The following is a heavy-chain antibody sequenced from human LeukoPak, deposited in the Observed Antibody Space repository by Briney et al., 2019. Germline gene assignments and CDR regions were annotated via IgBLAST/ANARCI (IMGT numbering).Heavy chain of an antibody. J-gene: IGHJ6*03. CDR2: ISSSGSTI. CDR1: GFTFSSYE. CDR3: ARGPYASGSYGRRGWVHYMDV. V-gene: IGHV3-48*03. Sequence: GGSLRLSYAASGFTFSSYEMNWVRQAPGKGLEWVSYISSSGSTIYYADSVKGRFTISRDNAKNSLYLQMNSLRAEDTAVYYCARGPYASGSYGRRGWVHYMDVWGKGTTVTISS. D-gene: IGHD3-10*01.